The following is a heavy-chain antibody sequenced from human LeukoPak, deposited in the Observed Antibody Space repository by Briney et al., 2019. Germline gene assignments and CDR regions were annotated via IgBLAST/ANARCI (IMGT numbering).Heavy chain of an antibody. V-gene: IGHV3-20*04. J-gene: IGHJ6*03. CDR2: INWNGGST. D-gene: IGHD3-16*02. Sequence: PGGSLRLSCAASGFTFNDYGMTWVRQVSGKGLEWVSNINWNGGSTGYTDSVKGRFTISRDNAKNSLYLQMNSLRAEDTALYYCSGGDFIVIPNPNYYYYYRAVGGKGPRVTVPS. CDR1: GFTFNDYG. CDR3: SGGDFIVIPNPNYYYYYRAV.